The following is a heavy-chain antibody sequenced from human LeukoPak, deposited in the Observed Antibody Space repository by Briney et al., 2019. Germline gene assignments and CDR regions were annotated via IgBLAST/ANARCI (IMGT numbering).Heavy chain of an antibody. CDR3: ARHVGAIEVTMVRGVIITGWFDP. D-gene: IGHD3-10*01. J-gene: IGHJ5*02. CDR1: GGSISSSSYY. V-gene: IGHV4-39*01. CDR2: IYYSGST. Sequence: PSETLSLTCTVSGGSISSSSYYWGWIRQPPGKGLEWIGSIYYSGSTYYNPSLKSRVTISVDTSKNQFSLKLSSVTAADTAVYYCARHVGAIEVTMVRGVIITGWFDPWGQGTLVTVSS.